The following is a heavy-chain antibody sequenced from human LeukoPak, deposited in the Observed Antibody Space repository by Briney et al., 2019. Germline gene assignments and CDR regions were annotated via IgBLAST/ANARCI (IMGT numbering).Heavy chain of an antibody. J-gene: IGHJ4*02. CDR3: ARLYCSGGSCYSSRGIFDY. CDR1: GGTFSSYA. CDR2: IIPIFGTA. V-gene: IGHV1-69*06. Sequence: SVRVSCKASGGTFSSYAISWGRQAPGQGLEWMGGIIPIFGTANYAQKSQGRVTITADKSTSTAYMELSSLRSEDTAVYYCARLYCSGGSCYSSRGIFDYWGQGTLVTVSS. D-gene: IGHD2-15*01.